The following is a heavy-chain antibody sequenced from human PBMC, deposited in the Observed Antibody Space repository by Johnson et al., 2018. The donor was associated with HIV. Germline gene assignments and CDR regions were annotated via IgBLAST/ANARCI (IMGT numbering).Heavy chain of an antibody. CDR3: AKDLDRELLALWAFHT. J-gene: IGHJ3*02. Sequence: VQLVESGGGVVQPGRSLRLSCAASVFTFSDYGMHWVRQAPGKGLEWVTHISYDGANKYYSGSVRGRFTISRDNSRNTLNLQMDSLREDDTAVYYCAKDLDRELLALWAFHTWGQGTVVTVSS. CDR2: ISYDGANK. CDR1: VFTFSDYG. V-gene: IGHV3-30*18. D-gene: IGHD2-8*02.